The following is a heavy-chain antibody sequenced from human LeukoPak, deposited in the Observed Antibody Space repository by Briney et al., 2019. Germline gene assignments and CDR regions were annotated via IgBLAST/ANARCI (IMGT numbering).Heavy chain of an antibody. CDR1: GYTFTSYG. V-gene: IGHV1-18*04. Sequence: ASVKVSCKASGYTFTSYGISWVRQAPGQGLEWMGWISAYDGNTNYAQKLQGRVTMTTDTSTSTAYMELRSLRSDDTAVYYCARDSGYDPKGVFDYWGQGTLVTVSS. D-gene: IGHD5-12*01. CDR2: ISAYDGNT. CDR3: ARDSGYDPKGVFDY. J-gene: IGHJ4*02.